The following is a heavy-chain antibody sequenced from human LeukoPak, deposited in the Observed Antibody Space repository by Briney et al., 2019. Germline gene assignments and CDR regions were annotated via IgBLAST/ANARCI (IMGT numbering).Heavy chain of an antibody. J-gene: IGHJ4*02. V-gene: IGHV4-59*01. CDR1: GGSTNSYF. D-gene: IGHD5-18*01. CDR2: IYYSGST. CDR3: ARDIRGYNYGWFDY. Sequence: PSETLSLTCTVSGGSTNSYFWTWIRQPPGKGLEWIGYIYYSGSTKYNPSLKSRVTTSLDTSKNQFSLNLSSVTAADTAVYYCARDIRGYNYGWFDYWGQGTLVTVSS.